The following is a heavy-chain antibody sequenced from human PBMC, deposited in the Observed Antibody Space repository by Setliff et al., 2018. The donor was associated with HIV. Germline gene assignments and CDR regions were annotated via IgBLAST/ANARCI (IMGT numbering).Heavy chain of an antibody. CDR1: GYTFIGYY. J-gene: IGHJ6*03. CDR2: INPSGGST. V-gene: IGHV1-46*01. CDR3: ARGGQYSGDYLPRDYYMDV. Sequence: GASVKVSCKASGYTFIGYYMHWVRQAPGQGLERLGMINPSGGSTTYAQKFQGRVTMTSDTSTSTVYMGLSSLGSEDTAMYYCARGGQYSGDYLPRDYYMDVWGNGTTVTVSS. D-gene: IGHD1-26*01.